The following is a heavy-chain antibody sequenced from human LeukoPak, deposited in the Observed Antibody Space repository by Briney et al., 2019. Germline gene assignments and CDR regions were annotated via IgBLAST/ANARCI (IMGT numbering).Heavy chain of an antibody. J-gene: IGHJ4*02. V-gene: IGHV1-18*04. D-gene: IGHD5-18*01. Sequence: PSVKVSCKASGYTFTSYGISWVRQAPGQGLEWMGWISAYNGNTNYAQKLQGRVTMTTDTSTSTAYMELRSLRSDDTAVYYCARVDSYGYRGTFDYWGQGTLVTVSS. CDR2: ISAYNGNT. CDR3: ARVDSYGYRGTFDY. CDR1: GYTFTSYG.